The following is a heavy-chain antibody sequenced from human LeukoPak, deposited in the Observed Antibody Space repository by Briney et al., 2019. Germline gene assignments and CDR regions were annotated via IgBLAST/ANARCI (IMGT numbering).Heavy chain of an antibody. CDR2: ISSSGNST. CDR3: AKRAVAGTGRAFDY. D-gene: IGHD6-19*01. CDR1: GFTFSSYA. Sequence: HSGGSLRLSCAASGFTFSSYAMNWVRQAPGKGLEWVSLISSSGNSTYYADSVKGRFTISRDNSKNTLYLQMNTLRADDSAVYYCAKRAVAGTGRAFDYWGQGTLVTVSS. V-gene: IGHV3-23*01. J-gene: IGHJ4*02.